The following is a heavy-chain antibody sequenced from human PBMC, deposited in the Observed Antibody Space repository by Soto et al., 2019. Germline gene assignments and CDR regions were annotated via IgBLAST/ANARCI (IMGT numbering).Heavy chain of an antibody. Sequence: GGSLRLSCAASGFTFSDYWMHWFRQAPGKGLEWVSRIKRDGSTTNYADSVKGRFTISRDNAKNTLYLEMNSLRVEDTADYYCARGAINYWGQGALVTVSS. J-gene: IGHJ4*02. CDR1: GFTFSDYW. V-gene: IGHV3-74*01. CDR2: IKRDGSTT. CDR3: ARGAINY.